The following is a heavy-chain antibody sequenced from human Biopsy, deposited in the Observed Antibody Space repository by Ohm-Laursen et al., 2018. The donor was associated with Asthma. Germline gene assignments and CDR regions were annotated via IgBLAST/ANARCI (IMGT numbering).Heavy chain of an antibody. J-gene: IGHJ4*02. CDR3: ATPPVGSISYFDS. D-gene: IGHD1-26*01. CDR1: GFTFSRSW. V-gene: IGHV3-7*01. CDR2: IKPDGSQT. Sequence: SLRLSCAASGFTFSRSWMIWVRQAPGKGLQWLAFIKPDGSQTYYADSVEGRFSISRDNSKNSLYLQMSSLRGEDTAIYYCATPPVGSISYFDSWGQGTLVTVSS.